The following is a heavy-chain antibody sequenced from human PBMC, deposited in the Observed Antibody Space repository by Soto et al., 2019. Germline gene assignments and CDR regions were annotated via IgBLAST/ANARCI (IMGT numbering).Heavy chain of an antibody. J-gene: IGHJ4*02. CDR2: IYYTGST. CDR3: ARQEGSTKLYLRY. V-gene: IGHV4-39*01. D-gene: IGHD1-26*01. Sequence: QLQLRESGPGLVKPSETLSLTCTVSGGSISSSSYYWGWIRQPPAKALEWIGSIYYTGSTYYNPSLTSRVTISVDTSRNRFSLRVCSVTAADTAVYDCARQEGSTKLYLRYWCEGALVAVSS. CDR1: GGSISSSSYY.